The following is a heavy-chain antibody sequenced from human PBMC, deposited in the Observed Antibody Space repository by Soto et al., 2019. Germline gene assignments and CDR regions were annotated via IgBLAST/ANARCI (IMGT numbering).Heavy chain of an antibody. V-gene: IGHV3-23*01. Sequence: EVQLLESGGGLVQPGGSLSLSCAASGFTFSSYAMSWVRQAPGKGLEWVSAISGCGGSTYYADSVKGRFTISRDNSKNTLYRQMNSLRSEDTAVYYCAYSSTPFDYWGQGTLVTVSS. CDR3: AYSSTPFDY. CDR1: GFTFSSYA. J-gene: IGHJ4*02. CDR2: ISGCGGST. D-gene: IGHD6-13*01.